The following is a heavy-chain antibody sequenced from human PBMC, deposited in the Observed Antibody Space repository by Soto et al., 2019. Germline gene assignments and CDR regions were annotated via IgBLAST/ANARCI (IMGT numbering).Heavy chain of an antibody. CDR1: GFTFSSYA. D-gene: IGHD3-10*01. Sequence: EVQLLESGGGLVQPGGSLRLSCAASGFTFSSYAMSWVRQAPGKGLEWVSAISGSGGSTYYAASVKGRFTISRDNSKNTLYLQMNSLRAEDTAVYYCAKARADYYGSGSPIDYWGQGTLVTVSS. CDR3: AKARADYYGSGSPIDY. CDR2: ISGSGGST. J-gene: IGHJ4*02. V-gene: IGHV3-23*01.